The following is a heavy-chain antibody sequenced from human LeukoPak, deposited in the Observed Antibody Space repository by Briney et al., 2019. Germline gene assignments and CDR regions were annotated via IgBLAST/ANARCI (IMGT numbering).Heavy chain of an antibody. CDR3: AAQYCSSTSCYFGY. J-gene: IGHJ4*02. V-gene: IGHV3-66*01. CDR1: GFTVSSNY. Sequence: PGGSLRLFCAASGFTVSSNYMRWVRQAPGKGLEWVSVIYSGGSTYYADSVKGRFTISRDNSKNTLYLQMNSLRAEDTAVYYCAAQYCSSTSCYFGYWGQGTLVTVSS. D-gene: IGHD2-2*01. CDR2: IYSGGST.